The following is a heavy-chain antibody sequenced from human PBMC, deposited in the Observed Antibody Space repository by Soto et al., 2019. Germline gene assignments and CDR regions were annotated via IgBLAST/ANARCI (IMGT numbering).Heavy chain of an antibody. D-gene: IGHD2-21*01. CDR2: IHYSAST. Sequence: QVQLQESGPGLVKPSDTLSLTCTVPGDSISSYYWSWIRQPPGKGLEWIGYIHYSASTNYNHALRGGVTVTGDTAKTQFSRRPSSVTAADTDVYYLARHDTLHGDFDYRGQGFMVTVSS. J-gene: IGHJ4*02. CDR1: GDSISSYY. CDR3: ARHDTLHGDFDY. V-gene: IGHV4-59*08.